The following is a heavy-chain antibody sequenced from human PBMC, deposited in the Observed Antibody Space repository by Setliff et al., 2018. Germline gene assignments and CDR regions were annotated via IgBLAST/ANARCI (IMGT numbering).Heavy chain of an antibody. CDR3: AKDLAHYYGSGSSPIDY. CDR2: ISGSGRNT. D-gene: IGHD3-10*01. CDR1: GLIFGNYA. V-gene: IGHV3-23*01. Sequence: GGSLRLSCAASGLIFGNYAMNWVRQAPGKGLEWVSGISGSGRNTYYADSVKGRFTISRDNSQNTVFLQVNSLRPEDSAVYYCAKDLAHYYGSGSSPIDYWGQGTLVTVSS. J-gene: IGHJ4*02.